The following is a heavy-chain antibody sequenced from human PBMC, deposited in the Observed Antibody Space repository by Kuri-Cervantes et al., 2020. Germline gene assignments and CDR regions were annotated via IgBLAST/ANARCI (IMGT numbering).Heavy chain of an antibody. Sequence: SQTLSLTCASSGISFSTTVMSWGRQTPGKGLEWIGEINHSGSTNYNPSLKIRVTISVDTSKNQFSLRLSSVTAADTAVYYCARGSGSYTYWGQGTLVTVSS. CDR2: INHSGST. V-gene: IGHV4-34*01. J-gene: IGHJ4*02. D-gene: IGHD3-10*01. CDR1: GISFSTTV. CDR3: ARGSGSYTY.